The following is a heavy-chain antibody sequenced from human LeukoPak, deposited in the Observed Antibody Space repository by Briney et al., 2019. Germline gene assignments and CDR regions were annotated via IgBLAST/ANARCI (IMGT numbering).Heavy chain of an antibody. CDR3: TTGLGGDYVWGSYGTDAFDI. D-gene: IGHD3-16*01. CDR2: IKSKTDGGTT. CDR1: GFTFSNAW. Sequence: GGSLRLSCAASGFTFSNAWMSWVRQAPGKGLEWVGRIKSKTDGGTTDYAAPVKGRFTISRDDSKNTLYLQMNSLKTEDTAVYYCTTGLGGDYVWGSYGTDAFDIWGQGTMVTVSS. V-gene: IGHV3-15*01. J-gene: IGHJ3*02.